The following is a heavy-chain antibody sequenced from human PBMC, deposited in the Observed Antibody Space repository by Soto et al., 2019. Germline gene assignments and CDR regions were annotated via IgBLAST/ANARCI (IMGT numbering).Heavy chain of an antibody. CDR1: GYTFTSYY. Sequence: QVQLVQSGAEVKKPGASVKVSCKASGYTFTSYYMHWVRQAPGQGLEWMGVINPSGGSTSYAQKFQGRVTMTRDTSTSTVYIELSSLRSEDTAVYYCARDRYPCSSTSCYADAFDIWGQGTMVTVSS. D-gene: IGHD2-2*01. CDR2: INPSGGST. V-gene: IGHV1-46*03. CDR3: ARDRYPCSSTSCYADAFDI. J-gene: IGHJ3*02.